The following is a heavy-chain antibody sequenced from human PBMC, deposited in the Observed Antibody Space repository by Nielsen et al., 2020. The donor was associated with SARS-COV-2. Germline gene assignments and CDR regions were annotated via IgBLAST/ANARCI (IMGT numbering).Heavy chain of an antibody. CDR3: AKGAPQSQYSDYYDSSGYYYFLYYFDY. Sequence: GGSLRLSCAASGFTFDDYAMHWVRQAPGKGLEWVSGISWNSGSIGYADSVKGRFTISRDNAKNSLYLQMNSLRAEDTALYYCAKGAPQSQYSDYYDSSGYYYFLYYFDYWGQGTLVTVSS. D-gene: IGHD3-22*01. CDR2: ISWNSGSI. CDR1: GFTFDDYA. V-gene: IGHV3-9*01. J-gene: IGHJ4*02.